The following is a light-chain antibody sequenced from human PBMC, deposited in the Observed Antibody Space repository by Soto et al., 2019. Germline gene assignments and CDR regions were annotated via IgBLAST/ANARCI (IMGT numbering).Light chain of an antibody. Sequence: DIQMTQSPSSLSASVGDRVTITCRASQSISSYLHWYQQKPGKAPNLLIYAASSLQSGVPSRFSGSGSGTDFTLTISSLQPEDFATYYCQQSYSTLRTFGQGTKVEIK. CDR1: QSISSY. J-gene: IGKJ1*01. V-gene: IGKV1-39*01. CDR3: QQSYSTLRT. CDR2: AAS.